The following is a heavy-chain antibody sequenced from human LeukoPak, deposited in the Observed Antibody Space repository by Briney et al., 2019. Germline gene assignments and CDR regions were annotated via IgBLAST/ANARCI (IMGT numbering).Heavy chain of an antibody. D-gene: IGHD6-19*01. V-gene: IGHV3-7*01. Sequence: GGSLRLSCTASGFTFSSYWMSWVRQAPGKGLQWVANINQDGSEKYYVDSVKGRFTTSRDNSKNTLYLQMNSLRAEDTAVYYCAKDSGWYYFDYWGQGTLVTVSS. CDR3: AKDSGWYYFDY. J-gene: IGHJ4*02. CDR1: GFTFSSYW. CDR2: INQDGSEK.